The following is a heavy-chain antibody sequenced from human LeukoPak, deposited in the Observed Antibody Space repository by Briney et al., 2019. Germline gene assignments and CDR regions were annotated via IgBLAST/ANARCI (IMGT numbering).Heavy chain of an antibody. Sequence: PGGSLRLSCEGSGFSFSSYWMTGVRQLPGKGPEGVANIRQDESERYFADSVKGRFTISRDNAKKSVYLHMSSLRAEDTSVYYCASGAGDPADYWGQGTLVTVSS. D-gene: IGHD7-27*01. V-gene: IGHV3-7*01. J-gene: IGHJ4*02. CDR3: ASGAGDPADY. CDR2: IRQDESER. CDR1: GFSFSSYW.